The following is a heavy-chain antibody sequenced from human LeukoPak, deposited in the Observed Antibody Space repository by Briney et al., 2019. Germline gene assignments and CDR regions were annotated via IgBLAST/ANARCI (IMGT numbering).Heavy chain of an antibody. J-gene: IGHJ5*02. CDR2: IYYSGST. Sequence: SETLSLTCTVSGGSISSYYWSWIRQPPGKGLEWIGYIYYSGSTNYNPSLKSRVTISVDTSKNQFSLKLSSVTAADTAVYYCARRQAGATTDNWFDPWGQGTLVTVSS. V-gene: IGHV4-59*01. D-gene: IGHD1-26*01. CDR1: GGSISSYY. CDR3: ARRQAGATTDNWFDP.